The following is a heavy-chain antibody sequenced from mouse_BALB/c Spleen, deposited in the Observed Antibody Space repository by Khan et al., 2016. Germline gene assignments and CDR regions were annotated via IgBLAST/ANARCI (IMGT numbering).Heavy chain of an antibody. J-gene: IGHJ4*01. D-gene: IGHD1-1*01. CDR3: SRYDGRTYVRGMDY. V-gene: IGHV3-8*02. CDR1: GDSITSGY. CDR2: ISHSGST. Sequence: EVQLQESGPSLVKLSQTLSLTCSVTGDSITSGYWNWIRKFPGNKLEYMGYISHSGSTYYNPSLKSRISITRDTSKNQYYLQLNSVTTEDTATYYWSRYDGRTYVRGMDYWGQGTSVTVSS.